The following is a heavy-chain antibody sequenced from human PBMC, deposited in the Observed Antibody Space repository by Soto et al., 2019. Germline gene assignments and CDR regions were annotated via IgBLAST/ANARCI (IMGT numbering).Heavy chain of an antibody. D-gene: IGHD3-16*01. V-gene: IGHV3-13*01. CDR2: IDSAGDA. CDR1: GFTFSSHD. CDR3: ARGGIWGVSWNWFDT. J-gene: IGHJ5*02. Sequence: EVQLVESGGGLVQPGGSLRLSCAASGFTFSSHDMHWVRQVTGKGLEWVSGIDSAGDAKYPASVKGGFTISRENAKNSLHLQMNSLRAGDTAVYYCARGGIWGVSWNWFDTWGQGTLVTVSS.